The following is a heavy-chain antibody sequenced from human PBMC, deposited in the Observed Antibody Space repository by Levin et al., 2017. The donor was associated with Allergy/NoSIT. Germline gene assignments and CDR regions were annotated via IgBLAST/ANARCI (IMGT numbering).Heavy chain of an antibody. CDR1: GYTFTSYD. V-gene: IGHV1-8*01. CDR3: ARADPLFGVPDYYYGMDV. J-gene: IGHJ6*02. CDR2: MNPNSGNT. Sequence: GESLKISCKASGYTFTSYDINWVRQATGQGLEWMGWMNPNSGNTGYAQKFQGRVTMTRNTSISTAYMELSSLRSEDTAVYYCARADPLFGVPDYYYGMDVWGQGTTVTVSS. D-gene: IGHD3-3*01.